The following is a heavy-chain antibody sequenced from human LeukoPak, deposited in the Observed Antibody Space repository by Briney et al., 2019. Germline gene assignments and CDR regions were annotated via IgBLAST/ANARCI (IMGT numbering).Heavy chain of an antibody. CDR3: SRDPPETGDPNYFDY. V-gene: IGHV3-74*01. Sequence: TGGSLRLSCAASGFTFSSYWMHWVRQAPGKGLVWVSRINSDGSSTRYADSVKGRFTISRDNAKNTLYLQMNSLRAEDTAVHYLSRDPPETGDPNYFDYWGQGTLVTVSS. CDR1: GFTFSSYW. D-gene: IGHD7-27*01. CDR2: INSDGSST. J-gene: IGHJ4*02.